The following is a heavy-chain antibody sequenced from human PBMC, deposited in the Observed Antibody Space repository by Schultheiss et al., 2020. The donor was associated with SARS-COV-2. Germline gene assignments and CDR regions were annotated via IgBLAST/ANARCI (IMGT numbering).Heavy chain of an antibody. J-gene: IGHJ4*02. CDR3: ARERGGPFPQLYSSGWYEN. CDR1: GYTFTSYG. D-gene: IGHD6-19*01. V-gene: IGHV1-18*01. Sequence: ASVKVSCKASGYTFTSYGISWVRQAPGQGLEWMGWISAYNGNTNYAQKLQGRVTMTTDTSTSTAYMELRSLRSDDTAVYYCARERGGPFPQLYSSGWYENWGQGTLVTVSS. CDR2: ISAYNGNT.